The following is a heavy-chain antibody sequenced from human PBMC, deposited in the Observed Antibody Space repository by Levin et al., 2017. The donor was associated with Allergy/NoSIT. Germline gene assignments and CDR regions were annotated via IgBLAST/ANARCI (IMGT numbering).Heavy chain of an antibody. Sequence: GGSLRLSCAASGFTASSHYMSWVRQAPGKGLEWVSVIYNDGRTYYADSVKGRFTNSRDNSKNTLYLQMNSLRAEDTAVYYCARDSYMGVWGTGTTVTVSS. CDR1: GFTASSHY. V-gene: IGHV3-66*01. CDR2: IYNDGRT. CDR3: ARDSYMGV. J-gene: IGHJ6*03.